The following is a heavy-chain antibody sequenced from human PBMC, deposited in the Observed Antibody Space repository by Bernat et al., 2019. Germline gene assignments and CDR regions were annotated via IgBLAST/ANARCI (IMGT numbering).Heavy chain of an antibody. Sequence: EVQLWESGGVLVQPGGSLRLSCAASGFTFSSYAMSWVRQAPGRGLELVSTISGSGTSTYYADSVSGRFTISRDSSKNTLYLQMNSLRVEDTAVYYCAKSRQWLARLFDYWGQGTLVTVSS. D-gene: IGHD6-19*01. CDR2: ISGSGTST. CDR1: GFTFSSYA. CDR3: AKSRQWLARLFDY. J-gene: IGHJ4*02. V-gene: IGHV3-23*01.